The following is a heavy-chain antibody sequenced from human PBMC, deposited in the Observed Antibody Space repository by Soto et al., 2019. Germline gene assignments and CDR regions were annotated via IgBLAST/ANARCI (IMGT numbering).Heavy chain of an antibody. D-gene: IGHD6-13*01. CDR2: INAGNGNT. V-gene: IGHV1-3*01. CDR1: GYTFTSYA. Sequence: QVQLVQSGAEVKKPGASVKVSCKASGYTFTSYAMHWVRQAPGQRLERMGWINAGNGNTKYSQKFQGRATITRDTAARTAYMELSSLRSEDTAVYYCARGAAAGVRGGTNWFDPWGQGTLVTVSS. J-gene: IGHJ5*02. CDR3: ARGAAAGVRGGTNWFDP.